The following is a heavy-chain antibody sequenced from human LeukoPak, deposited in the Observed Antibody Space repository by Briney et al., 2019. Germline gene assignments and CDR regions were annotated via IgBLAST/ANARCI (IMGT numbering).Heavy chain of an antibody. V-gene: IGHV3-53*01. CDR1: GFTFNNYA. D-gene: IGHD6-6*01. Sequence: QAGGSLRLSCAVSGFTFNNYAMSWVRQAPGKGLEWVSVIYSGGSTYYADSVKGRFTISRDNSKNTLYLQMNSLRAEDTAVYYCARDRPIDYWGQGTLVTVSS. CDR3: ARDRPIDY. CDR2: IYSGGST. J-gene: IGHJ4*02.